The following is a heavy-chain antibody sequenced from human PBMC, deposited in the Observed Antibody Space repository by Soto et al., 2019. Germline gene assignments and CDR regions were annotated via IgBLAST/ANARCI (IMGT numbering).Heavy chain of an antibody. CDR3: ARNMDYYYGPGSGNGHGF. CDR2: INPKFGDT. Sequence: QVQLVQSGAEVKEPGDSVRVSCEASGYTFTAYYIHWVRQAPGQGLEWMGWINPKFGDTTYAQDFQGRVSMTRDMSISTVYMELSRLTSDDPAIYYGARNMDYYYGPGSGNGHGFWGQGTTVTVFS. J-gene: IGHJ6*02. V-gene: IGHV1-2*02. CDR1: GYTFTAYY. D-gene: IGHD3-10*01.